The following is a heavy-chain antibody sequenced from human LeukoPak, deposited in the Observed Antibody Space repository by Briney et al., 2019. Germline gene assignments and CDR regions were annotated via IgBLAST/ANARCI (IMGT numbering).Heavy chain of an antibody. CDR1: GGSISSYY. V-gene: IGHV4-59*01. CDR2: IYYSGST. D-gene: IGHD3/OR15-3a*01. CDR3: AKRDWPYYFDY. J-gene: IGHJ4*02. Sequence: KASETLSLTCTVSGGSISSYYWSWIRQPPGKGLEWIGYIYYSGSTNYNPSLKSRVTISVDTSKNQFSLKLSSVAAADTAVYYCAKRDWPYYFDYRGQGTLVAVSS.